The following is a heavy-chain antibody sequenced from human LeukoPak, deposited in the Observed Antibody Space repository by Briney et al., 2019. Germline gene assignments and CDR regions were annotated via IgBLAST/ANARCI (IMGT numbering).Heavy chain of an antibody. D-gene: IGHD3-10*01. CDR2: IKYHGSDE. CDR3: ARMGGSGTYWDY. Sequence: GGSLRLSCAASGFTFSDYWMSWVRQAPGKGLEWVANIKYHGSDEHYVDSVRGRFTISRDNAKNSLFLQMNSLRAEDTAVYYCARMGGSGTYWDYWGQGTLVTVSS. J-gene: IGHJ4*02. V-gene: IGHV3-7*01. CDR1: GFTFSDYW.